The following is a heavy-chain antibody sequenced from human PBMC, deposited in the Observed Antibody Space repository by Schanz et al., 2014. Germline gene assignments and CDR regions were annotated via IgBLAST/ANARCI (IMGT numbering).Heavy chain of an antibody. J-gene: IGHJ6*02. Sequence: EVQLVESGGGLVQPGGSLRLSCAASGFTVSSNYMIWVRQAPGKGLEWVSVIYSGGSTYYADSVKGRFTISRDNSKNTLYLRMNSLRAEDTAVYYCAKEFSSSWWYGMDVWGQGTTVTVSS. CDR2: IYSGGST. CDR3: AKEFSSSWWYGMDV. D-gene: IGHD6-13*01. V-gene: IGHV3-53*01. CDR1: GFTVSSNY.